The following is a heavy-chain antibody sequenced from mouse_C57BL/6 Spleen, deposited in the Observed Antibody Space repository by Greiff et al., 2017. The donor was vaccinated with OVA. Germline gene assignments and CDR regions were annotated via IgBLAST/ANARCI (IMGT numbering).Heavy chain of an antibody. J-gene: IGHJ2*01. CDR2: IHPNSGST. CDR1: GYTFTSYW. V-gene: IGHV1-64*01. Sequence: QVQLQQSGAELVKPGASVKLSCKASGYTFTSYWMHWVTQRPGQGLEWIGMIHPNSGSTNYNEKFKSKATLTVDKSSSTAYMQRSSLTSEDSAVYCCARGGTAVPEYWGQGTTLTVSS. CDR3: ARGGTAVPEY. D-gene: IGHD2-14*01.